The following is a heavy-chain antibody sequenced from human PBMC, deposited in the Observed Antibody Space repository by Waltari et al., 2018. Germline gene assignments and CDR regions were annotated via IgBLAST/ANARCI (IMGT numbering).Heavy chain of an antibody. V-gene: IGHV3-48*02. CDR1: VFPFRTHN. CDR3: ARPTTVTDVNFDY. Sequence: EVQLVESGGGLVQPGGSLRLPCASSVFPFRTHNMNCVRQASGKGLEWVSYISSSSTIYYADSVKGRFTISRDNAKNSLYLQMNSLRDEDTAVYYCARPTTVTDVNFDYWGQGTLVTVSS. J-gene: IGHJ4*02. D-gene: IGHD4-4*01. CDR2: ISSSSTI.